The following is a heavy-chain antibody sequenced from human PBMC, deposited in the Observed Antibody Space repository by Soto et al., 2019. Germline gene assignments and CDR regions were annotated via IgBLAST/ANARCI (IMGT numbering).Heavy chain of an antibody. CDR2: IYYSGSA. Sequence: SETLSLTCTVSGGSISSGDYYWSWIRHPPGKGLEWIGYIYYSGSAYYNPSLKSRVTISVDTSKNQFSLKLSSVTAADTAVYYCAREPTMVRGTTPFDYWGQGTLVTVSS. CDR1: GGSISSGDYY. V-gene: IGHV4-30-4*01. CDR3: AREPTMVRGTTPFDY. J-gene: IGHJ4*02. D-gene: IGHD3-10*01.